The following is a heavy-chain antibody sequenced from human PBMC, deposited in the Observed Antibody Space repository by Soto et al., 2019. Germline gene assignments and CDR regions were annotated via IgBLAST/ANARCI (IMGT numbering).Heavy chain of an antibody. J-gene: IGHJ5*02. V-gene: IGHV4-59*01. CDR3: ARLRVGAPGGWFDP. Sequence: QVQLQESGPGLVKPSETLSLTCTVSGGSISSYYWSWIRQPPGKGLEWIGYIYYSGSTNYNPSLKSRVTISVDTCMRQFSRKLSTVTAADTAVYYCARLRVGAPGGWFDPWGQGTLVTVSS. CDR1: GGSISSYY. D-gene: IGHD1-26*01. CDR2: IYYSGST.